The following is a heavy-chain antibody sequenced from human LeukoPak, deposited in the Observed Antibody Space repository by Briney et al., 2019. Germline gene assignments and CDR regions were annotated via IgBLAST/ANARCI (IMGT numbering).Heavy chain of an antibody. D-gene: IGHD6-19*01. J-gene: IGHJ4*02. CDR1: GFTFSSYA. CDR3: EKGRYSSGWYGNYFDY. Sequence: PGGSLRLSCAASGFTFSSYAMSWVRQAPGKGLEWVSAISGSGGSTYYADSVKGRFTISRDNSKNTLYLQMNSLRAEDTAVYYCEKGRYSSGWYGNYFDYWGQGTLVTVSS. V-gene: IGHV3-23*01. CDR2: ISGSGGST.